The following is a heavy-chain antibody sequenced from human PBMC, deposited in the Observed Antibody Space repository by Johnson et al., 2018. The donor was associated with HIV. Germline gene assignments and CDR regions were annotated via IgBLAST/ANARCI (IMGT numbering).Heavy chain of an antibody. CDR1: GFTFSSYG. CDR3: ARTNWNDDAGGAIDI. D-gene: IGHD1-1*01. J-gene: IGHJ3*02. CDR2: IRYDGSNK. V-gene: IGHV3-30*02. Sequence: QVQLVESGGGVVQPGGSLRPSCAASGFTFSSYGMHWVRQAPGKGLEWVAFIRYDGSNKYYADSVKGRFTISRDNSKNTLYLQMNRLRIEDGAVYYCARTNWNDDAGGAIDIWGQGTTVTVSS.